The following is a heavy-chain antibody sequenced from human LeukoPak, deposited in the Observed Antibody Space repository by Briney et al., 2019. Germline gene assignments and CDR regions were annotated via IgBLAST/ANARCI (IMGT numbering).Heavy chain of an antibody. J-gene: IGHJ4*02. V-gene: IGHV4-39*07. D-gene: IGHD5-18*01. CDR2: IYYSGST. CDR3: ARIEDVTRGYNHAYYFDY. CDR1: GGSISSSSYY. Sequence: SETLSLTCTVSGGSISSSSYYWGWIRQPPGKGLEWIGSIYYSGSTYYNPSLKSRVTMSIDTSKKQFSLKLRTATAADTAVYYCARIEDVTRGYNHAYYFDYWGQGTLVTVSS.